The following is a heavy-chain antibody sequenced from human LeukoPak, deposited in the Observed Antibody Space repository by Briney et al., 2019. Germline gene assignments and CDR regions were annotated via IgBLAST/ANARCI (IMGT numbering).Heavy chain of an antibody. V-gene: IGHV3-30*18. CDR3: AKVARGYYDSSGYYFDY. CDR1: GFTFSSYG. D-gene: IGHD3-22*01. Sequence: GGSLRLSCAASGFTFSSYGMHWVRQAPGKGLEWVAVMSYDGSNKYYADSVKGRFTISRDNSKNTLYLQMNSLRAEDTAVYYCAKVARGYYDSSGYYFDYWGQGTLVTVSS. J-gene: IGHJ4*02. CDR2: MSYDGSNK.